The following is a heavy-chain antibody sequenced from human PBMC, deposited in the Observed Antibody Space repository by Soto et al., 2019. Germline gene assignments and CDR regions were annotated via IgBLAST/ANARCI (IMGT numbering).Heavy chain of an antibody. CDR3: ARNFYDSGNHYALIAY. V-gene: IGHV2-70*01. CDR1: GFSFSTSGMC. D-gene: IGHD3-10*01. J-gene: IGHJ4*02. CDR2: IDWDDDK. Sequence: ASGPTLVNPTQTLTLTCTFSGFSFSTSGMCVSWIRQPPGKALEWLALIDWDDDKFYLTSLKTGLTISRDASKNQVVLTMTNMDPLDTATYYCARNFYDSGNHYALIAYSSPRTLVTVSS.